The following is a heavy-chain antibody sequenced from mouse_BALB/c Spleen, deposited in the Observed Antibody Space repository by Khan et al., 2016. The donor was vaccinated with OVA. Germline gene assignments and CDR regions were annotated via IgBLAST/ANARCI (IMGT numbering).Heavy chain of an antibody. V-gene: IGHV5-17*02. J-gene: IGHJ2*01. CDR1: GFTFSRFG. Sequence: EVELVESGGGLVQPGGSRKLSCAASGFTFSRFGMHWVRQAPEKGLEWVAYISSGGSSIYYADTVKGRFTISRDNPKNTLFLQMTSLRSEDTAMYYCARVANSVYWGQGTTLTVSS. CDR2: ISSGGSSI. CDR3: ARVANSVY.